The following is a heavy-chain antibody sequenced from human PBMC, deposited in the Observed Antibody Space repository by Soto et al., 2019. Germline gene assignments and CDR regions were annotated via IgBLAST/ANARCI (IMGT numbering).Heavy chain of an antibody. CDR2: MSYDGSNK. CDR1: GFTFSSYA. CDR3: ARDGGAY. V-gene: IGHV3-30-3*01. D-gene: IGHD3-16*01. Sequence: QVQLVESGGGVVQPGRSLRLSCAASGFTFSSYAMHWVRRAPGKGLEWMAVMSYDGSNKYYADSVKGRFTISRDNSKCTLYLQINGLKPVGTALYYCARDGGAYLCQGTMVIVSA. J-gene: IGHJ4*02.